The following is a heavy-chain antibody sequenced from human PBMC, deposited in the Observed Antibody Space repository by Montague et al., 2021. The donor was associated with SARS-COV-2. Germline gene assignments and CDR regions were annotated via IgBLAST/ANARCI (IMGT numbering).Heavy chain of an antibody. D-gene: IGHD3-9*01. Sequence: SETLSLTCTVSGGSISSYYWSWIRQPPGKGLEWIGYIYYSGSTNYNPSLKSRDTISVDTSKNQFSLKLSSVTAADTAVYYCARTGLGDYDFLTGYTVNAFDIWGQGTLVTVFS. CDR2: IYYSGST. CDR3: ARTGLGDYDFLTGYTVNAFDI. J-gene: IGHJ3*02. V-gene: IGHV4-59*01. CDR1: GGSISSYY.